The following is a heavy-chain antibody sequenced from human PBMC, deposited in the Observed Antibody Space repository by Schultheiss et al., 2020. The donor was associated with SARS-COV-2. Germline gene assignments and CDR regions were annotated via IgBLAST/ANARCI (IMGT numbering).Heavy chain of an antibody. V-gene: IGHV3-21*04. CDR3: AKPPRGSYYYYYYMDV. CDR1: GFTFSSYS. Sequence: GGSLRLSCAASGFTFSSYSMNWVRQAPGKGLEWVSSISSSSSYIYYADSVKGRFTISRDNAKNSLYLQMNSLRAEDTAVYYCAKPPRGSYYYYYYMDVWGKGTTVTVSS. J-gene: IGHJ6*03. D-gene: IGHD3-10*01. CDR2: ISSSSSYI.